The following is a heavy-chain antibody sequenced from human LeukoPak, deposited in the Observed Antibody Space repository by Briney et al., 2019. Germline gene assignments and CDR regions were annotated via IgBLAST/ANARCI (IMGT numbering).Heavy chain of an antibody. D-gene: IGHD3-3*01. CDR3: ARADPNDFWSGYSSFHGPFDY. Sequence: SETLSLTCTVSGGSISSSSYYWGWIRQPPRKGLEWIGSIYYSGSTYYNPSLKSRVTISVDTSKNQFSLKLSSVTAADTAVYYCARADPNDFWSGYSSFHGPFDYWGKGTLVTVSS. CDR2: IYYSGST. V-gene: IGHV4-39*01. CDR1: GGSISSSSYY. J-gene: IGHJ4*02.